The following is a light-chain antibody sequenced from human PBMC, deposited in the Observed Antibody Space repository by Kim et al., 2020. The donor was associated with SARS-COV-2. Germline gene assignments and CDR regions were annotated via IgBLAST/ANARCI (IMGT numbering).Light chain of an antibody. CDR2: GTS. V-gene: IGKV1-13*02. CDR1: QGIGTS. J-gene: IGKJ1*01. CDR3: QQFKSFPPT. Sequence: AIQLAQSPSSLSASVGDRVTITCRASQGIGTSLAWYRQRPGKAPQLLMEGTSTLESGVPSGFTGSGSGTDFILTISSLQPEDFATYSCQQFKSFPPTFGQGTTVDIK.